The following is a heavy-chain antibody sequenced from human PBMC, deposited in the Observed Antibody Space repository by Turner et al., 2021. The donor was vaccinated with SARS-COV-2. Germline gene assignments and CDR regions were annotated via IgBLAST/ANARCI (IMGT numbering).Heavy chain of an antibody. J-gene: IGHJ6*02. CDR2: TYYSGST. V-gene: IGHV4-59*01. D-gene: IGHD3-3*01. CDR1: GGSISSYY. Sequence: QLQLQESGPGLVKPSETLTLTCTVSGGSISSYYWSWIRQPPGKGLEWIGYTYYSGSTNYNPSLKSRVTISVDTSKNQFSLKLSSVTAADTAVYYCARDMDYYDFWSGYQEYGMDVWGQGTTVTVSS. CDR3: ARDMDYYDFWSGYQEYGMDV.